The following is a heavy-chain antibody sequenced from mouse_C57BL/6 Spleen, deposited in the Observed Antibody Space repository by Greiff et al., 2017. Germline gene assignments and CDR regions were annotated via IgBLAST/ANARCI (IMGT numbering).Heavy chain of an antibody. Sequence: DVMLVESGGGLVQPGGSLSLSCAASGFTFTDYYMSWVRQPPGKALEWLGVIRNKANGYTTAYSASVKGRFTISRDNSQSILYLQMNALRAEDSATYYCARSDYYGSSYVAYWGQGTLVTVSA. CDR2: IRNKANGYTT. V-gene: IGHV7-3*01. J-gene: IGHJ3*01. D-gene: IGHD1-1*01. CDR3: ARSDYYGSSYVAY. CDR1: GFTFTDYY.